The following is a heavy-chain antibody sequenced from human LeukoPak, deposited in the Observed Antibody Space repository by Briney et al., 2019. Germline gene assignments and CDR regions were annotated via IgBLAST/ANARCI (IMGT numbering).Heavy chain of an antibody. Sequence: GRSLRLSCAASGFTFSSHALHWVRQAPGKGLEWVAVISSDGSYKYYADSVKGRFTISRDNSKNTLYLQMNSLIPEDTAVYYCARQYISGQWYFDYWGQGTLVTVSS. CDR1: GFTFSSHA. D-gene: IGHD5-18*01. CDR3: ARQYISGQWYFDY. J-gene: IGHJ4*02. CDR2: ISSDGSYK. V-gene: IGHV3-30*04.